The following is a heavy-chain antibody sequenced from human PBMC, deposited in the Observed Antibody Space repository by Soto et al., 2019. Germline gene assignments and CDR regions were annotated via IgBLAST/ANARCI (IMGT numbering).Heavy chain of an antibody. CDR3: ARRGSLGCTNGVCYYFAFDI. CDR2: IYPGDSDT. Sequence: PGESLKISCKGSGYSFTSYWIGWVRQMPGKGLEWMGIIYPGDSDTRYSPSFQGQVTISADKSISTAYLQWSSLKASDTAMYYCARRGSLGCTNGVCYYFAFDIWGQGTMVTVSS. D-gene: IGHD2-8*01. CDR1: GYSFTSYW. J-gene: IGHJ3*02. V-gene: IGHV5-51*01.